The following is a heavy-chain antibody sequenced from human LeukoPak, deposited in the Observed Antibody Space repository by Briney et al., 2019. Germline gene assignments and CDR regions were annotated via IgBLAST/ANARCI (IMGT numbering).Heavy chain of an antibody. Sequence: SETLSLTCTVSGGSISHYYWIWIRQPSGKGLEWTGYIYYSGSTNYNPSLKSRVTISVDTSKNQFSLKLSSVTAADTAVYYCATGRAGEPCKYFDYWGQGTLVTVSS. CDR1: GGSISHYY. D-gene: IGHD3-10*01. CDR2: IYYSGST. V-gene: IGHV4-59*01. CDR3: ATGRAGEPCKYFDY. J-gene: IGHJ4*02.